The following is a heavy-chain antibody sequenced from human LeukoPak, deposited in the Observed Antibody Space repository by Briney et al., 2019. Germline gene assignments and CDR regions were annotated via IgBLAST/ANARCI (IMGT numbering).Heavy chain of an antibody. CDR1: APPISSGGYY. J-gene: IGHJ4*02. Sequence: SHSLSPACSLSAPPISSGGYYSSWVRQHPKNCRESIGYISFNRTTYYSPSLDSRVSIYPDTYTIHFSLNLISVTAADTAMYYCARFRKWAPRFDFCCRGSVVTVSS. CDR2: ISFNRTT. D-gene: IGHD1-26*01. CDR3: ARFRKWAPRFDF. V-gene: IGHV4-31*03.